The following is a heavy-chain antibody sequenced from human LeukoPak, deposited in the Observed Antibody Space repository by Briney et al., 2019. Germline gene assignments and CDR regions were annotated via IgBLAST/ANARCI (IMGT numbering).Heavy chain of an antibody. CDR1: GFTFSSYA. CDR2: ISYDGSNK. CDR3: ARDRLYYYDSSGYLDH. Sequence: GGSLRLSCAASGFTFSSYAMHWVRQAPGKGLEWVAVISYDGSNKYYADSVKGRFTISRDNSKNTLYLQMNSLRAEDTAVYYCARDRLYYYDSSGYLDHWGQGTLVTVSS. D-gene: IGHD3-22*01. J-gene: IGHJ4*02. V-gene: IGHV3-30-3*01.